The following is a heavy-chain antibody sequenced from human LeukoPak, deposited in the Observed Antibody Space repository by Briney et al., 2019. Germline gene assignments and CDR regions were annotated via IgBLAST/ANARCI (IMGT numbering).Heavy chain of an antibody. D-gene: IGHD3-16*02. CDR2: INPNNGNT. V-gene: IGHV1-18*01. CDR3: ARDPTFMITFGGVIVPLDY. Sequence: GASVKVSCKASGYTFTNYGISWVRQAPGQGLEWMGRINPNNGNTNYAQKLRGRVTMTTDTSTSTAYMELRSLRSDDTAVYYCARDPTFMITFGGVIVPLDYWGQGTLVTVSS. CDR1: GYTFTNYG. J-gene: IGHJ4*02.